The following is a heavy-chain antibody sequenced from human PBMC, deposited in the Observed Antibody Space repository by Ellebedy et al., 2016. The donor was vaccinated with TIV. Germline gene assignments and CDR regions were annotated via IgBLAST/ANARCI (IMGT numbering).Heavy chain of an antibody. CDR3: ARRGSYGDYSVQVNSWFDL. D-gene: IGHD4-17*01. V-gene: IGHV3-21*01. Sequence: PGGSLRLSCAASGFTFSSFTMNWVRQAPGKGLEWVSSISSSGTYIHNADSVKGRFTISRDNAKNSMFLQMNSLRAEDTGMYYCARRGSYGDYSVQVNSWFDLWGQGTLVTVS. CDR1: GFTFSSFT. J-gene: IGHJ5*02. CDR2: ISSSGTYI.